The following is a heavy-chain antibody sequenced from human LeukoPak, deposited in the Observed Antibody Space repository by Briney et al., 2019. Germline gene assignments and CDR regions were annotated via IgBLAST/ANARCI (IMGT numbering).Heavy chain of an antibody. CDR1: GGSLSSSNYY. V-gene: IGHV4-39*01. Sequence: PSETLSLTCTVSGGSLSSSNYYWGWIRQPPGKGLEWIATIYYSGTTYYNPSVKSRVTVFIDTSKNQFSLKLSSVTAADTAVHYCARREQWPRNTPFDYWGQGILVTVSS. J-gene: IGHJ4*02. D-gene: IGHD6-19*01. CDR3: ARREQWPRNTPFDY. CDR2: IYYSGTT.